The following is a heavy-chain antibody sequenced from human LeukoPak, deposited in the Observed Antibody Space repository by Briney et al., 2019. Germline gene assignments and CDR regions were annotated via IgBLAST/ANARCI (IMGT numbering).Heavy chain of an antibody. CDR2: ISGGAGSK. J-gene: IGHJ6*03. CDR1: GFTFRNYA. Sequence: PGGSLRLSCAASGFTFRNYAMSWVRQAPGKGLEWVSTISGGAGSKYYADSVKGLFTLSRDNSNYTVYLHTNSLRADDTAVYYCAKDSSSRFDFWSVETYFYLHVWGKGTTVTVSS. V-gene: IGHV3-23*01. CDR3: AKDSSSRFDFWSVETYFYLHV. D-gene: IGHD3-3*01.